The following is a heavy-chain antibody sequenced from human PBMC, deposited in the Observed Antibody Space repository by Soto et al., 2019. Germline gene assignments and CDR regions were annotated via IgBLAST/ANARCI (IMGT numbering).Heavy chain of an antibody. D-gene: IGHD2-15*01. CDR1: GYTFTSYD. J-gene: IGHJ5*02. CDR3: ARDGCSGGSRLRGSWFDP. Sequence: GASVKVSCKASGYTFTSYDINWVRQATGQGLEWMGWMNPNSGNTGYAQKFQGRVTMTRNTSISTAYMELSSLRSEDTAVYYCARDGCSGGSRLRGSWFDPWGQGTLVTVSS. V-gene: IGHV1-8*01. CDR2: MNPNSGNT.